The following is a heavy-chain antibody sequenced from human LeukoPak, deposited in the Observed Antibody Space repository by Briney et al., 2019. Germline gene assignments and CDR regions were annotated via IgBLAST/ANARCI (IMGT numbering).Heavy chain of an antibody. CDR3: ARGFYGSGSYSQFDY. CDR2: IYTSGST. D-gene: IGHD3-10*01. V-gene: IGHV4-4*07. CDR1: GGSISSYY. Sequence: SETLSLTCTVSGGSISSYYWSWIRQPAGKGLEWIGRIYTSGSTNYNPSLKSRVTISIDTSKNQFSLKLSSVTAADTAVYYCARGFYGSGSYSQFDYWGQGTLVTVSS. J-gene: IGHJ4*02.